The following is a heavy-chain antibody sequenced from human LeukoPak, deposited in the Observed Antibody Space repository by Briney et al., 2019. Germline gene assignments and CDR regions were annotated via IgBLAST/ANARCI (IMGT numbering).Heavy chain of an antibody. D-gene: IGHD3-9*01. V-gene: IGHV3-30-3*01. J-gene: IGHJ4*02. CDR3: ARGVLRYFDWLENFDY. CDR1: GFTFSSYA. Sequence: GVSLRLSCAASGFTFSSYAMHWVRQAPGKGLEWVAVISYDGSNKYYADSVKGRFTISRDNSKNTLYLQMNSLRAEDTAVYYCARGVLRYFDWLENFDYWGQGTLVTVSS. CDR2: ISYDGSNK.